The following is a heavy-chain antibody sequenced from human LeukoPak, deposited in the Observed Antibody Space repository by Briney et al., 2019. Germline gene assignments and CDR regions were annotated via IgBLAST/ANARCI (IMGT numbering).Heavy chain of an antibody. CDR3: ASEPHSSSVWFDP. J-gene: IGHJ5*02. CDR1: GYTFTGYY. D-gene: IGHD6-6*01. V-gene: IGHV1-2*02. Sequence: GASVKVSCKASGYTFTGYYMHWVRQAPGQGLEWMGWINPNSGGTNYAQKFQGRVTMTRDTSISTAYMELSRLRSDDTAVYYCASEPHSSSVWFDPWGQGTLVTVSS. CDR2: INPNSGGT.